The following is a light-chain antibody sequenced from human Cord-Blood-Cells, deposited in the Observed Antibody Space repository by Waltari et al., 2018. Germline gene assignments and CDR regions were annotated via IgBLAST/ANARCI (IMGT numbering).Light chain of an antibody. CDR2: RYN. V-gene: IGLV1-47*01. CDR1: SSNIGSNY. J-gene: IGLJ3*02. CDR3: AAWDDSLSGQV. Sequence: QSVLTQPPSASGTPGQRVTISCSGSSSNIGSNYVYWYQQLPGTAPKRLIYRYNQLPSGVPDRFSGSKSGTSASLAISGLRSEDEADYYCAAWDDSLSGQVFGGGTKLTVL.